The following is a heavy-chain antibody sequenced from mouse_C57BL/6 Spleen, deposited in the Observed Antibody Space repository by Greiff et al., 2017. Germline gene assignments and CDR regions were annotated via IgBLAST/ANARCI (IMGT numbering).Heavy chain of an antibody. Sequence: LVESGAELVKPGASVKISCKASGYAFSSYWMNWVKQRPGKGLEWIGQIYPGDGDTNYNGKFKGKDTLTADKASSTACMQLSSLTSEDSAVYFCARSRHDYPPYFDYWGQGTTLTVSS. CDR1: GYAFSSYW. V-gene: IGHV1-80*01. CDR3: ARSRHDYPPYFDY. D-gene: IGHD2-4*01. CDR2: IYPGDGDT. J-gene: IGHJ2*01.